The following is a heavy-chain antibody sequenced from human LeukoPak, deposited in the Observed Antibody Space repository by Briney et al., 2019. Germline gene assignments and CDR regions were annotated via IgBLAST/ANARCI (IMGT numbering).Heavy chain of an antibody. D-gene: IGHD3-9*01. CDR3: ARGPRATGVVLRYFDWLSIYYYYMDV. CDR2: IIPIFGTA. V-gene: IGHV1-69*01. J-gene: IGHJ6*03. Sequence: GSSVKVSCKASGGTFSSYAISWVRQAPGQGLEWMGGIIPIFGTANYAQKFQGRVTITADESTSTAYMELSSLRSEDTAVYYCARGPRATGVVLRYFDWLSIYYYYMDVWGKGTTVTISS. CDR1: GGTFSSYA.